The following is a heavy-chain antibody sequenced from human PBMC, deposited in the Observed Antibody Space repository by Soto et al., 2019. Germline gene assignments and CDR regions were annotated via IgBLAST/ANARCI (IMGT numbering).Heavy chain of an antibody. D-gene: IGHD2-8*01. Sequence: GASVKVSCKASGYTFTSYAMHWVRQAPGQRLEWMGWINAGNGNTKYSQKFQGRVTITRDTSASTAYMELSSLRSEDTAVYYCARVGYCTNGVCYSHYYYGMAVWGQGTTVTVSS. V-gene: IGHV1-3*01. J-gene: IGHJ6*02. CDR1: GYTFTSYA. CDR3: ARVGYCTNGVCYSHYYYGMAV. CDR2: INAGNGNT.